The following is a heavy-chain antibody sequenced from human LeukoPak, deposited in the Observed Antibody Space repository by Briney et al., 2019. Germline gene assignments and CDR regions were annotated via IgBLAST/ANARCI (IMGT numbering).Heavy chain of an antibody. Sequence: ASVKVSCKVSGYTLTELSMQWVRQAPGQGLEWMGGFDPEYGETIYAQRFQGRVTMTGDTDTAYMDLGRLRTEDTAVYYCGTDHPMYGSGIHSWGQGTLVTVSS. D-gene: IGHD3-10*01. V-gene: IGHV1-24*01. CDR1: GYTLTELS. J-gene: IGHJ4*02. CDR3: GTDHPMYGSGIHS. CDR2: FDPEYGET.